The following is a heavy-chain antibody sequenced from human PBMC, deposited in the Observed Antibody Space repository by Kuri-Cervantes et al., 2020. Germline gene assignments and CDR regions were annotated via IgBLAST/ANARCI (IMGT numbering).Heavy chain of an antibody. D-gene: IGHD3-22*01. CDR3: ASWGRLGDYYDSSGFP. J-gene: IGHJ5*02. CDR1: GYSISSGNW. V-gene: IGHV4-28*01. Sequence: SETLSLTCAVSGYSISSGNWWGWLRQTPGKRLEWIAYIYYSGSTYYNPSLKSRVTMSVDTSKSQFSLKLSSVTAADTAVYYCASWGRLGDYYDSSGFPWGQGTLVTVSS. CDR2: IYYSGST.